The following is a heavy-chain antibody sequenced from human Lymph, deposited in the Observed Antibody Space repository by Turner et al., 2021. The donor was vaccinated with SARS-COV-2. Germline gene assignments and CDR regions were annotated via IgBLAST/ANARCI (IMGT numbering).Heavy chain of an antibody. J-gene: IGHJ4*02. CDR2: MSGSGGDT. V-gene: IGHV3-23*01. Sequence: EVQLLESGGGLVQPGGSLRLSCAASGFTFSSYAMSWFRQAPGKGLEWVSAMSGSGGDTYYADSVKGRFTISRDNSKNTLYLQMNSLRAEDTAVYYCAKGVRGAMIVVVIPYFDYWGQGTLVTVSS. D-gene: IGHD3-22*01. CDR1: GFTFSSYA. CDR3: AKGVRGAMIVVVIPYFDY.